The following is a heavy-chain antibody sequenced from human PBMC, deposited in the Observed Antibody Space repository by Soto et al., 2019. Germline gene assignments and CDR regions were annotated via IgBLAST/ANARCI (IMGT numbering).Heavy chain of an antibody. CDR1: GFTFSSYS. CDR3: ARDVVYYDSSGDDAFDI. V-gene: IGHV3-21*01. CDR2: ISSSSSYI. J-gene: IGHJ3*02. D-gene: IGHD3-22*01. Sequence: GGSLRLSCAASGFTFSSYSMNWVRQAPGKGLEWVSSISSSSSYIYYADSVKGRFTISRDNAKNSLYLQMNSLRAEDTAVYYCARDVVYYDSSGDDAFDIWGQGTMVTVSS.